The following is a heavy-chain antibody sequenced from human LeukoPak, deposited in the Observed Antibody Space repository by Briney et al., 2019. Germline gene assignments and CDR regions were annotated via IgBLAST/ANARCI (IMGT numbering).Heavy chain of an antibody. CDR3: ARGRFYYDSSGYPSRGGDY. V-gene: IGHV7-4-1*02. J-gene: IGHJ4*02. D-gene: IGHD3-22*01. CDR2: INTNTGNP. CDR1: GYTFTSYA. Sequence: GASVKVSCKASGYTFTSYAMNWVRQAPGQGLEWMGWINTNTGNPTYAQGFTGRFVFSLDTSVSTAYLQISSLKAEDTAVYYCARGRFYYDSSGYPSRGGDYWGQGTLVTVSS.